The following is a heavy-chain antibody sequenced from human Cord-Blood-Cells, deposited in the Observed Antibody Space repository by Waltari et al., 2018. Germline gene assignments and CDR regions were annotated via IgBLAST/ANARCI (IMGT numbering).Heavy chain of an antibody. Sequence: QLQLQESGPGLVKPSETLSLTCTVSGGSICSSSYSWGWIRQPPGKGLEWIGSIYYSGSTYYNPSLKSRVTISVDTSKNQFSLKLSSVTAADTAVYYCARHQGGYDDAFDIWGQGTMVTVSS. CDR1: GGSICSSSYS. J-gene: IGHJ3*02. V-gene: IGHV4-39*07. CDR2: IYYSGST. CDR3: ARHQGGYDDAFDI. D-gene: IGHD5-12*01.